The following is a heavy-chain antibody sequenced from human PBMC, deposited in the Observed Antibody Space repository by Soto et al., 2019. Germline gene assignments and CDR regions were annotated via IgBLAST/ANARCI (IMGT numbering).Heavy chain of an antibody. CDR1: GYTFTSYA. J-gene: IGHJ4*02. Sequence: QVQLVQSGAEEKKPGASVKVSCKASGYTFTSYAMHWVRQAPGQRLEWMGWINAGNGNTKDSQKFQGRVTITRDTSASTAYMELSSLRSEDTAVYYCARSIVVVTALDDWGQGPLVTVSS. V-gene: IGHV1-3*05. D-gene: IGHD2-21*02. CDR2: INAGNGNT. CDR3: ARSIVVVTALDD.